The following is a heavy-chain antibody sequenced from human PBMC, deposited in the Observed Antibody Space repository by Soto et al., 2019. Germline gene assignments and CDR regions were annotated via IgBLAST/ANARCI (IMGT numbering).Heavy chain of an antibody. J-gene: IGHJ4*02. CDR3: ARDNGNSY. CDR2: INPDGSST. Sequence: EVHLVESGGGLVQAGGSLRLSSVASGFTFNLYWMHWVRQAPGKGLVWVSRINPDGSSTTYADSVKGRFTISRDNSPNTVYLEMNGRGAEDTAIYYCARDNGNSYWGQGALVTVSS. V-gene: IGHV3-74*01. CDR1: GFTFNLYW. D-gene: IGHD1-7*01.